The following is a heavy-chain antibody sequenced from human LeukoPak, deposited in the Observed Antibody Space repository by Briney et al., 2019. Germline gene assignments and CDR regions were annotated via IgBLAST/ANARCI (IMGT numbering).Heavy chain of an antibody. V-gene: IGHV1-46*01. D-gene: IGHD3-22*01. J-gene: IGHJ5*02. CDR3: AATYYYDSSGYSPPRYNWFDP. Sequence: GASVTVSCKASGYTFTSYYMHWVRQAPGQGLEWMGIINPSGGSTSYAQKLQGRVTMTRDMSTSTVYMELSSLRSEDTAVYYCAATYYYDSSGYSPPRYNWFDPWGQGTLVTVSS. CDR1: GYTFTSYY. CDR2: INPSGGST.